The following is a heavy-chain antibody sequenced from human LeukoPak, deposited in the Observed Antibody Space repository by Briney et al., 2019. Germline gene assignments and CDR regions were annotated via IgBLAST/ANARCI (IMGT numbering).Heavy chain of an antibody. Sequence: GGSLRLSCAASGFTVSRNYMIWVRQAPGKGLEWVSLIYSGGNTYYADSVKGRFTISRDSSKNTLYLRMNSLRAEDTAVYYCARAHDSGYYYGFDYWGQGTLVTVSS. CDR3: ARAHDSGYYYGFDY. J-gene: IGHJ4*02. D-gene: IGHD3-22*01. V-gene: IGHV3-66*01. CDR1: GFTVSRNY. CDR2: IYSGGNT.